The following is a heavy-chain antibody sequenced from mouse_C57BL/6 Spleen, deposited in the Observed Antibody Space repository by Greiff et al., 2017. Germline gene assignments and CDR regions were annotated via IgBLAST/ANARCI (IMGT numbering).Heavy chain of an antibody. D-gene: IGHD1-1*01. CDR2: ISYDGSN. J-gene: IGHJ3*01. Sequence: DVKLQESGPGLVKPSQSLSLTCSVTGYSITSGYYWNWIRQFPGNKLEWMGYISYDGSNNYNPSLKNRISITRDTSKNQFFLKLNSVTTEDTATYYCARHGSSAWFAYWGQGTLVTVSA. CDR1: GYSITSGYY. CDR3: ARHGSSAWFAY. V-gene: IGHV3-6*01.